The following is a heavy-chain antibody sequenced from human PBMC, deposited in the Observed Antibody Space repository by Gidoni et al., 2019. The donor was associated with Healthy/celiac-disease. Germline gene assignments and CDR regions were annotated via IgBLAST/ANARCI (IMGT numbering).Heavy chain of an antibody. CDR1: GFTFSSYA. CDR2: ISGSGGRT. V-gene: IGHV3-23*01. Sequence: EVQLLESGGGLVQPGGSLRLSCAASGFTFSSYAMSWVRQAPGKGLEWVSAISGSGGRTYYADSVKGRFTISRDNAKNTLYLQMNSLRAEDTAVYYWAKASPTTNYDFWSGSPYYYYGMDVWGQGTTVTVSS. CDR3: AKASPTTNYDFWSGSPYYYYGMDV. J-gene: IGHJ6*02. D-gene: IGHD3-3*01.